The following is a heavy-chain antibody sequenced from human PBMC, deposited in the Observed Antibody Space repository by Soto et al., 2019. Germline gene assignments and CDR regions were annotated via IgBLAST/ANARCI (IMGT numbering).Heavy chain of an antibody. Sequence: VQLVQSGAEVKKPGASVKVSCKASGYTFTSYAMHWVRQAPGQRREWLGWINAGNGNRKYSQKFQGRVTITRDPSASTAHMELSSLRYEDTAVYYCARGVAGPLHWFDPWGQGTLVTVYS. V-gene: IGHV1-3*01. CDR1: GYTFTSYA. CDR3: ARGVAGPLHWFDP. D-gene: IGHD6-19*01. J-gene: IGHJ5*02. CDR2: INAGNGNR.